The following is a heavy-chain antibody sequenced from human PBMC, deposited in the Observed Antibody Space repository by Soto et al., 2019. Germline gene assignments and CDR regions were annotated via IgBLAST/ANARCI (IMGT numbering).Heavy chain of an antibody. CDR3: ARDNPYYYDSSGYYPFDY. D-gene: IGHD3-22*01. CDR1: GFTFSSYS. Sequence: EVQLVESGGGLVQPGGSLRLSCAASGFTFSSYSMNWVRQAPGKGLEWVSSISSSSSYIYYADSVKGRFTISRDNAKNSLYLQMNSLRAEDTAVYYCARDNPYYYDSSGYYPFDYWGQGTLVTVSS. CDR2: ISSSSSYI. J-gene: IGHJ4*02. V-gene: IGHV3-21*01.